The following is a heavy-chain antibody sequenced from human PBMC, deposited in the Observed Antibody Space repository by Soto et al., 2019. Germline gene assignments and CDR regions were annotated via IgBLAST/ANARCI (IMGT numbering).Heavy chain of an antibody. D-gene: IGHD6-13*01. J-gene: IGHJ6*02. V-gene: IGHV4-59*01. Sequence: SETLSLTCTVSGGSISSYYWSWIRQPPGKGLEWIGYIYYSGTTNQNPSLKSRVTISVDMSKNQFSLKLSSVTDADTAVYYCARAAYAGTSFPNYYYGMDVWGQGPTVPV. CDR2: IYYSGTT. CDR1: GGSISSYY. CDR3: ARAAYAGTSFPNYYYGMDV.